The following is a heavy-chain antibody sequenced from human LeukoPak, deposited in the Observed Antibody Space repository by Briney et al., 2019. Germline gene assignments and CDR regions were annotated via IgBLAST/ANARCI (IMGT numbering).Heavy chain of an antibody. V-gene: IGHV3-11*01. D-gene: IGHD3-22*01. CDR1: GFTFSDYY. CDR3: AKSTYYYDSSGYYYVGDAFDI. J-gene: IGHJ3*02. Sequence: GGSLRLSCAASGFTFSDYYMSWIRQAPGKGLEWVSYISSSGNTIYYADSVKGRFTISRDNSKNTLYLQMNSLRAEDTAVYYCAKSTYYYDSSGYYYVGDAFDIWGQGTMVTVSS. CDR2: ISSSGNTI.